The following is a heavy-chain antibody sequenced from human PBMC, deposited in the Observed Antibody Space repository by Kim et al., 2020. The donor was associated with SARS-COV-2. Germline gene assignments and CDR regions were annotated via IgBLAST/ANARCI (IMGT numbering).Heavy chain of an antibody. CDR2: IVPILPIT. V-gene: IGHV1-69*04. J-gene: IGHJ4*02. Sequence: SVKVSCKTSGGTFSSYAINWVRQAPGQGLEWMGRIVPILPITNYAQKFQGRVTITADKSTTTAYMELSSLRSDDTAVYYCAKEEDSGYGPFDYRGQGTL. CDR3: AKEEDSGYGPFDY. CDR1: GGTFSSYA. D-gene: IGHD5-12*01.